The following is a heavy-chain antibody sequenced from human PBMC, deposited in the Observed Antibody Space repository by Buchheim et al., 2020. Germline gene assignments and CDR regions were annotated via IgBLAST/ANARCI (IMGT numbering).Heavy chain of an antibody. D-gene: IGHD6-19*01. CDR2: IYHSGST. V-gene: IGHV4-4*02. J-gene: IGHJ4*02. Sequence: QVQLQESGPGLVKPSGTLSLTCAVSGGSISSSNWWSWVRQPPGEGLEWIGEIYHSGSTNYNPSLKSRVTISVDKPKNQFSLKLSSVTAADTAVYYCARVHRGWYRPREYYFDYWGQGTL. CDR3: ARVHRGWYRPREYYFDY. CDR1: GGSISSSNW.